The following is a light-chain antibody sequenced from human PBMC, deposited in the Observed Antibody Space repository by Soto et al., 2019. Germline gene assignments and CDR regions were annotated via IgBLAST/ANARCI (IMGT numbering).Light chain of an antibody. CDR3: QQYGSSPWT. CDR2: GAS. Sequence: EIVLTQSPGTLSLSPGERATLSCRASQSVSSSFLAWYQQKPGQAPRLLIYGASSRATGIPDRFSGSGSGTDFTLTITRLEPEDLAVYYCQQYGSSPWTFGRGTKVEFK. V-gene: IGKV3-20*01. J-gene: IGKJ1*01. CDR1: QSVSSSF.